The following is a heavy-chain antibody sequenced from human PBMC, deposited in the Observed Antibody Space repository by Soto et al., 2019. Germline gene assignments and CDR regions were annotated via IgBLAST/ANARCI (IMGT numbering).Heavy chain of an antibody. V-gene: IGHV4-59*08. D-gene: IGHD3-22*01. CDR2: IFSTGST. Sequence: SETLSLTCTVSGGSINNYYWSWIRQPPGNGLEWIAYIFSTGSTTYSPSLKSRVTISVDTSKNQFSLKLDSVTAADTAVYYCARLGGYYQAFDQWGQGSLVTVSS. CDR3: ARLGGYYQAFDQ. CDR1: GGSINNYY. J-gene: IGHJ4*02.